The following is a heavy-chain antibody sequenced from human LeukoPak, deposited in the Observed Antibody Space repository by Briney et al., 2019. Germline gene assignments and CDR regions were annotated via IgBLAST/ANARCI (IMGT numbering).Heavy chain of an antibody. CDR2: IYYSGST. CDR3: ARTHRVGGFDY. Sequence: SETLSLTCTVSGDSISSSSYYWGGIRQPPGKGLEWIGSIYYSGSTYYNPSLKSRVTISVDTSKNQFSLKLSSVTAADTAVYYCARTHRVGGFDYWGQGTLVTVSS. J-gene: IGHJ4*02. V-gene: IGHV4-39*01. CDR1: GDSISSSSYY.